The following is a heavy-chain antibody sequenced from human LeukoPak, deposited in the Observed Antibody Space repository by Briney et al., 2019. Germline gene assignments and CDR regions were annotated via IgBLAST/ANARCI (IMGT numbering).Heavy chain of an antibody. CDR3: ARDWSSGWYPNDAVDF. Sequence: PSQTLSLTCTVSGGSISSGSYYWRWIRQPAGKGLEWIMRIYNSGSTNYNPSLTSRVTISVDTSKNQYSLQLNSVTPEDTAVYYWARDWSSGWYPNDAVDFWGQGTMVTVSS. CDR1: GGSISSGSYY. D-gene: IGHD6-19*01. J-gene: IGHJ3*01. V-gene: IGHV4-61*02. CDR2: IYNSGST.